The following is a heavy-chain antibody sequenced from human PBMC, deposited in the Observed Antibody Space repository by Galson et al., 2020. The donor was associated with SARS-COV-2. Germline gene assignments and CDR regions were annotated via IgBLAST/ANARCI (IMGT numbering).Heavy chain of an antibody. V-gene: IGHV3-30-3*01. CDR3: AKDGGSWSGRVEN. Sequence: GGSLRLSCAASGFTFSSYGMNWVRQAPGKGLEWVAVISYDGSNKNYADSVKGRFTISRDNSKNILYLQMNILSAEDTAVYYCAKDGGSWSGRVENGGQGTLVTVSS. CDR1: GFTFSSYG. J-gene: IGHJ4*02. CDR2: ISYDGSNK. D-gene: IGHD3-10*01.